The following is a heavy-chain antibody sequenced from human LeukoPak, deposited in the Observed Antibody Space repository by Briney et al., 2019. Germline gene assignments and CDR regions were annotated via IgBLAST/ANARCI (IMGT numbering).Heavy chain of an antibody. CDR3: ASGGFYSNSNFDY. CDR1: GFTFSSYW. V-gene: IGHV3-30-3*01. D-gene: IGHD4-4*01. Sequence: GGSLRLSCAASGFTFSSYWMSWVRQAPGKGLEWVAVISYDGSNKYYADSVKGRFTISRDNSKNTLYLQMNSLRAEDTAVYYCASGGFYSNSNFDYWGQGTLVTVSS. CDR2: ISYDGSNK. J-gene: IGHJ4*02.